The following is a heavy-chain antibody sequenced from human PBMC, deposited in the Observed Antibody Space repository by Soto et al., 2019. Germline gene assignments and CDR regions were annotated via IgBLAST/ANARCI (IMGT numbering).Heavy chain of an antibody. CDR3: AREYYSSGPH. Sequence: EVQLVESGGGLVQPGGSLRLSCAASGFTFSTYWMQWVRQVPGEGLVWVSSISENGGITVYADSVKGRFTISRDNAKNTLYLQMDGLRVEDTAIYYCAREYYSSGPHWGQGTLVTVST. CDR1: GFTFSTYW. D-gene: IGHD3-10*01. V-gene: IGHV3-74*01. J-gene: IGHJ1*01. CDR2: ISENGGIT.